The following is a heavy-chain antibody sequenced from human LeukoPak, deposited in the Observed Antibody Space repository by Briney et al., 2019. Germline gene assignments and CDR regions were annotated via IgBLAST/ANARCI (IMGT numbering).Heavy chain of an antibody. J-gene: IGHJ2*01. V-gene: IGHV3-30*01. Sequence: GRSLRLSCAASGLTFSTYPFHWVRQAAGKGLEWVAAISSDGVYRYHGDSVKGRFTISRDNSMNTMFLQMNGLRTEDTSIYYCARSTTPGRWFFDLWGRGTLVTVSS. D-gene: IGHD1-1*01. CDR2: ISSDGVYR. CDR1: GLTFSTYP. CDR3: ARSTTPGRWFFDL.